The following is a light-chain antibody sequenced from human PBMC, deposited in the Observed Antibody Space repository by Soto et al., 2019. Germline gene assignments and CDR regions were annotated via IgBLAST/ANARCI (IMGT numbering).Light chain of an antibody. CDR1: SGSIASNY. Sequence: NFMLTQPHSVSESPGKTVTISCTRSSGSIASNYVQWYQQRPGSVPTTVIYEDNQRPSGVPDRFSGSIDSSSNSASLTISGLKTEDEADYYCQSYAGGWVFGGGTKLTVL. CDR3: QSYAGGWV. J-gene: IGLJ3*02. V-gene: IGLV6-57*04. CDR2: EDN.